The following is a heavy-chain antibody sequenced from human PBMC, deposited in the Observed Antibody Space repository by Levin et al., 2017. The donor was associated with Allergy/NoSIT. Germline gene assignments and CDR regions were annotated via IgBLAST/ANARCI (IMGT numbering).Heavy chain of an antibody. Sequence: PGGSLRLSCAASGFTFSSYWMSWVRQAPGKGLEWVANIKQDGSEKYYVDSVKGRFTISRDNAKNSLYLQMNSLRAEDTAVYYCARDEEVVAATHYYYYGMDVWGQGTTVTVSS. D-gene: IGHD2-15*01. V-gene: IGHV3-7*04. CDR1: GFTFSSYW. CDR3: ARDEEVVAATHYYYYGMDV. CDR2: IKQDGSEK. J-gene: IGHJ6*02.